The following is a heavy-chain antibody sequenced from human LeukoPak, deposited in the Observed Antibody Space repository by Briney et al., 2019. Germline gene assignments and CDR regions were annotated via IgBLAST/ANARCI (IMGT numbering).Heavy chain of an antibody. D-gene: IGHD5-24*01. V-gene: IGHV4-59*01. CDR1: GGSISSYY. CDR3: ARYREMATIWWYFDL. CDR2: IYYSGST. J-gene: IGHJ2*01. Sequence: PSETLSLTCTVSGGSISSYYWSWIRQPPGKGLEWLGYIYYSGSTNYNPSLKSRVTISVDTSKNQFSLKLSSVTAADTAVYYCARYREMATIWWYFDLWGRGTLVTVSS.